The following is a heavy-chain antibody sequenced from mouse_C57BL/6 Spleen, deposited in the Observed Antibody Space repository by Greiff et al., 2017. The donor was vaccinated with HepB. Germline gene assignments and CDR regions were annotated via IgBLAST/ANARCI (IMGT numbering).Heavy chain of an antibody. J-gene: IGHJ3*01. V-gene: IGHV3-1*01. CDR3: ARDGYYEKFAY. Sequence: EVKLMESGPGMVKPSQSLSLTCTVTGYSITSGYDWHWIRHFPGNKLEWMGYISYSGSTNYNPSLKSRISITHDTSKNHFFLKLNSVTTEDTATYYCARDGYYEKFAYWGQGTLVTVSA. CDR2: ISYSGST. D-gene: IGHD2-3*01. CDR1: GYSITSGYD.